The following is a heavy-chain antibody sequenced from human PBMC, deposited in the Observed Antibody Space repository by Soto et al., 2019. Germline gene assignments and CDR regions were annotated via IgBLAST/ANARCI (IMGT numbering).Heavy chain of an antibody. D-gene: IGHD3-3*01. V-gene: IGHV4-30-4*01. CDR3: ARATRDYYDFRSGYYSGWFDP. Sequence: QLQLQESGPGLVKPSQTLSLTCTVSGGSISSGDYYWSWIRQPQGKGLEWIGYIYHSGSTYYNPSLKSRVTISVVTSKNQFSLKLNAVSAADTAVYYCARATRDYYDFRSGYYSGWFDPWGQGTLVTVSS. J-gene: IGHJ5*02. CDR2: IYHSGST. CDR1: GGSISSGDYY.